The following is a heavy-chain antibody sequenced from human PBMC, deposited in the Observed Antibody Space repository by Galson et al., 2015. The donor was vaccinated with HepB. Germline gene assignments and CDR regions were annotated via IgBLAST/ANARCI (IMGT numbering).Heavy chain of an antibody. D-gene: IGHD3-10*01. CDR3: ARGAPTYYYGSGSYQGPRYYGMDV. CDR2: INPNSGGT. CDR1: GYTFTGYY. J-gene: IGHJ6*02. V-gene: IGHV1-2*04. Sequence: SVKVSCKASGYTFTGYYMHWVRQAPGQGLEWMGWINPNSGGTNYAQKFQGWVTMTRDTSISTAYMELSRLRSDDTAVYYCARGAPTYYYGSGSYQGPRYYGMDVWGQGTTVTVSS.